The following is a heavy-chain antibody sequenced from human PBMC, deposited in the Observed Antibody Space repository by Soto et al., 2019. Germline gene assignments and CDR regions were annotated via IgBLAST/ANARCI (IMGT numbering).Heavy chain of an antibody. J-gene: IGHJ5*02. V-gene: IGHV4-59*01. D-gene: IGHD2-8*01. CDR2: IYYSGST. CDR3: ARVSIRCCTNGVCPGNWFDP. CDR1: GGSISSYY. Sequence: SETLSLACSVSGGSISSYYCSWIRQPPGKDLEWIGYIYYSGSTNYNPSLKSRVTISVDTSKNQFSLKLSSVTAADTAVYYCARVSIRCCTNGVCPGNWFDPWGQGTLVTVSS.